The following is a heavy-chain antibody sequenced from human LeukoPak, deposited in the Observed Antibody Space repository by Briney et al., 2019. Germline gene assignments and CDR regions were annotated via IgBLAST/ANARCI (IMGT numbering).Heavy chain of an antibody. V-gene: IGHV3-23*01. J-gene: IGHJ6*02. CDR1: GFTFSSYA. CDR2: ISGSGGST. D-gene: IGHD6-13*01. Sequence: GGSLRLSCAASGFTFSSYAMSWVRQAPGKGLEWVSAISGSGGSTYYADSVKGRFTISRDNSKNTLYLQMNSLSAEDTAVYYCAKAHHLDNSSWYSDRYYYYGMDVWGQGTTVTVSS. CDR3: AKAHHLDNSSWYSDRYYYYGMDV.